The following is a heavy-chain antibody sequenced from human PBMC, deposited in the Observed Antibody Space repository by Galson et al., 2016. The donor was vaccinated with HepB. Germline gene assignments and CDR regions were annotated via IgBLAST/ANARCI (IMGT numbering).Heavy chain of an antibody. CDR3: ASAQMGTAQIRAFDC. CDR2: AYYRSKWYN. D-gene: IGHD1-7*01. J-gene: IGHJ3*01. Sequence: CAISGDSVSSHSAAWNWIRQSPSRGLEWLGRAYYRSKWYNDYAVSLKGRITIEPDTSKNQFSLQLNSVTPEDTAIYYCASAQMGTAQIRAFDCWGQGTMVTVS. CDR1: GDSVSSHSAA. V-gene: IGHV6-1*01.